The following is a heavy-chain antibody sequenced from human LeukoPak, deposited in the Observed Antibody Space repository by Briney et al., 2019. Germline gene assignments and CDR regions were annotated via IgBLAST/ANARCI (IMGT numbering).Heavy chain of an antibody. D-gene: IGHD3-16*01. Sequence: SDTVSLTRNVSGCSISSGGYYWRWIRQHPGKDLEGIGYIYYSGSTYYNPSLKSRVTISVDTSKNQFSLKLSSVTAADTAVYYWARAASAQGGDFDYWGQGTLVTVSS. V-gene: IGHV4-31*03. CDR3: ARAASAQGGDFDY. CDR2: IYYSGST. CDR1: GCSISSGGYY. J-gene: IGHJ4*02.